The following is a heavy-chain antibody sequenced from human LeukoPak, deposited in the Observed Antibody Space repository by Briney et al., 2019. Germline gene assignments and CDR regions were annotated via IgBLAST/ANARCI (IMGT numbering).Heavy chain of an antibody. D-gene: IGHD3-16*01. CDR1: GFTFSSYW. CDR3: ANRGNYYGMDV. J-gene: IGHJ6*02. V-gene: IGHV3-74*01. Sequence: GGSLRLSCAASGFTFSSYWMHWVRQAPGKGLVWVSRINSDGSSTSYADSVKGRFTISRDNAKNTLYLQMNSLRAEDTAVYYCANRGNYYGMDVWGQGTTVTVSS. CDR2: INSDGSST.